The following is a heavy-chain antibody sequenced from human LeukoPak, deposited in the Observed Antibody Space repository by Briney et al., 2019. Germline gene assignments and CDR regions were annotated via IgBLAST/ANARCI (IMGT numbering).Heavy chain of an antibody. D-gene: IGHD4-23*01. CDR1: AFTFSHYW. Sequence: GGSLRLSCAASAFTFSHYWMSWVRQAPGKGLEWVANMKEDGSEINYVDSVRGRFTISRDNAKNSLYLQMNSLRVDDTAVYYCARDRGYSTFDYWGQGTPVTVSS. J-gene: IGHJ4*02. V-gene: IGHV3-7*01. CDR3: ARDRGYSTFDY. CDR2: MKEDGSEI.